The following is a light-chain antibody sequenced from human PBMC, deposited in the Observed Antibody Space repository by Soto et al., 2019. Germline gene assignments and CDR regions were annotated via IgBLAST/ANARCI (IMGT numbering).Light chain of an antibody. J-gene: IGKJ1*01. V-gene: IGKV3-20*01. CDR1: QSVSSN. CDR2: GAS. CDR3: QQYGSSPWT. Sequence: EIGVSQSPSTLSVSTGERVTLSCRASQSVSSNLAWYQQKPGQAPRLLFYGASIRATAIPDRFSGRGSGTDFTLTISRLEPEDFAVYYCQQYGSSPWTFAQGTKVDIK.